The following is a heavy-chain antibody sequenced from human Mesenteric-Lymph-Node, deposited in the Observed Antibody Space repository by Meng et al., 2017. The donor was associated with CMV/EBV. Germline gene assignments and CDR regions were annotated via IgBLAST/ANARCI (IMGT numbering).Heavy chain of an antibody. CDR1: GFTFSSYA. J-gene: IGHJ6*02. D-gene: IGHD3-16*01. Sequence: GESLKISCAVSGFTFSSYAMHWVRQAPGKGLEWVALISSNGDQKYYADSVKGRFTISRDNSAHTVYLEINDLRPEDTCIFYCAREEVFGVQNDGFDVWGQGTTVTVSS. V-gene: IGHV3-30*04. CDR3: AREEVFGVQNDGFDV. CDR2: ISSNGDQK.